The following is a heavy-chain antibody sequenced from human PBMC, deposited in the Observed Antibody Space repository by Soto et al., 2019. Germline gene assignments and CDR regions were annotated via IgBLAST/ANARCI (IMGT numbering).Heavy chain of an antibody. J-gene: IGHJ4*02. D-gene: IGHD4-17*01. CDR3: ARGGTTVTDF. CDR2: ISSSSGYT. Sequence: VQLVESGGGLVKAGGSLRLSCVASGFTFNDYYMSWIRQAPGKGLEWVSYISSSSGYTNYADSVKGRFTISRDNARNSLYLQMNSLRAEDTAVYYCARGGTTVTDFWGQGTLVTVSS. V-gene: IGHV3-11*06. CDR1: GFTFNDYY.